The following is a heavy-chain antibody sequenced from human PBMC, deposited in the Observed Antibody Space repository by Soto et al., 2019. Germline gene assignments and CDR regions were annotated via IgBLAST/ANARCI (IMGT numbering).Heavy chain of an antibody. J-gene: IGHJ3*02. CDR1: GYTFTSYD. D-gene: IGHD6-6*01. Sequence: EASVKVSCKASGYTFTSYDINWVRQATGQGLEWMGWMNPNSGNTGYAQKFQGRVTMTRNTSISTAYMELSSLRSEDTAVYYCARVGYTRQLVRPRAFDIWGQGTMVTVSS. CDR2: MNPNSGNT. V-gene: IGHV1-8*01. CDR3: ARVGYTRQLVRPRAFDI.